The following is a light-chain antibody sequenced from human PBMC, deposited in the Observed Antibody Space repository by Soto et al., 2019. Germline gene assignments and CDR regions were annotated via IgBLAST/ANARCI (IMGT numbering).Light chain of an antibody. Sequence: DIQLTQSPSFLSASVADRVTITCRASQGISSVLAWYQQQPGKAPKLQIYSASTLQSGVPSRFRGRGSGTKFTLKISSLQPEDFAKYYCRQLNSSPLTFGQGTKVEI. CDR3: RQLNSSPLT. V-gene: IGKV1-9*01. J-gene: IGKJ1*01. CDR2: SAS. CDR1: QGISSV.